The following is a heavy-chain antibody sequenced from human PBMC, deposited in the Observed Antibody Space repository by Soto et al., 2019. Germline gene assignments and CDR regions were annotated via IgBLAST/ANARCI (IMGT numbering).Heavy chain of an antibody. Sequence: ASVKVSCKASGYTFTTYAMHWVRQAPGQRLEWMGWINTGNSNTNYAQKLQGRVTMTTDTSTSTAYMELRSLRSDDTAVYYCARGSYCISTSCYAPQYYYYGMDVWGQGTTVTVSS. CDR1: GYTFTTYA. J-gene: IGHJ6*02. CDR3: ARGSYCISTSCYAPQYYYYGMDV. V-gene: IGHV1-3*04. D-gene: IGHD2-2*01. CDR2: INTGNSNT.